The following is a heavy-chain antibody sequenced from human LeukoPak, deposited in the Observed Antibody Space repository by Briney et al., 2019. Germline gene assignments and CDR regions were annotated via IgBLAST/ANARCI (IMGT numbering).Heavy chain of an antibody. CDR2: FDPEDGVT. V-gene: IGHV1-24*01. Sequence: ASVKVSCKVSGYTLTELSMHWVRQAPGKGLEWMGGFDPEDGVTIYAQKFQGRVTMTEDTSTDTAYMELSSLRSEDTAVYYCATGKIKGWRKASFDPWGQGTLVTVSS. D-gene: IGHD1-14*01. J-gene: IGHJ5*02. CDR1: GYTLTELS. CDR3: ATGKIKGWRKASFDP.